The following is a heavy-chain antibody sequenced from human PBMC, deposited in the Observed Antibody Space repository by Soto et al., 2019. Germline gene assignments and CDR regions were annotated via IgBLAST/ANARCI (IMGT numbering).Heavy chain of an antibody. D-gene: IGHD6-6*01. CDR1: GGSFSGCY. J-gene: IGHJ6*02. CDR3: ARRPFLEYSSSSRPQFYYYYGMDV. CDR2: INHSGST. Sequence: SETLSLTFAVYGGSFSGCYWSWIRMPPGPGLEWIGEINHSGSTHYNPSLKSRVTISVDTSKNQFSLKLSSVTAADTAVYYCARRPFLEYSSSSRPQFYYYYGMDVWGQGTTVT. V-gene: IGHV4-34*01.